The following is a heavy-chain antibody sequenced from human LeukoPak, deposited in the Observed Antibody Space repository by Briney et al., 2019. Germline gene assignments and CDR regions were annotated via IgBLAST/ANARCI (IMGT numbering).Heavy chain of an antibody. D-gene: IGHD3-22*01. CDR3: ASNYDSSGYYGFDY. CDR2: ISSSSSYI. V-gene: IGHV3-21*01. CDR1: GFTFSSYT. Sequence: GGSLRLSCAASGFTFSSYTMNWVRQAPGKGLEWVSSISSSSSYIYYADSVKGRFTISRDNAQNSLYLQMNSPRVEDTAVYYCASNYDSSGYYGFDYWGQGTLVTVSS. J-gene: IGHJ4*02.